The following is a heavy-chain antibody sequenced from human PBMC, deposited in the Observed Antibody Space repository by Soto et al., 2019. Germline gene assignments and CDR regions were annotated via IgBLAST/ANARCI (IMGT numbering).Heavy chain of an antibody. J-gene: IGHJ4*02. D-gene: IGHD6-13*01. V-gene: IGHV1-69*01. CDR1: GGTFSSYA. Sequence: QVQLVQSGAEVKKPGSSVKVSCKASGGTFSSYAISWVRQAPGQGLEWMGGIIPIFGTANYAQKVQGRVTITADESTSTAYMERSSLRSEDTAVYYCARDTEGQYSSSWGLDYWGQGTLVTVSS. CDR2: IIPIFGTA. CDR3: ARDTEGQYSSSWGLDY.